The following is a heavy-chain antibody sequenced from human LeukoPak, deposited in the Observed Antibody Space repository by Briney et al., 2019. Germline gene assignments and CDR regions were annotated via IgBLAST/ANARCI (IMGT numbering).Heavy chain of an antibody. CDR2: IYRSGST. V-gene: IGHV4-61*02. CDR1: GGSISSGSYY. CDR3: ARTHSDCSSTSCYSVANYYFDY. Sequence: PSETLSLTCTVSGGSISSGSYYWSWIRQPAGKGLEWIGRIYRSGSTNYNPALKSRVTISIDTSKNQLSLKLSSVTAADTAVYYCARTHSDCSSTSCYSVANYYFDYWGQGTLVTVSS. J-gene: IGHJ4*02. D-gene: IGHD2-2*01.